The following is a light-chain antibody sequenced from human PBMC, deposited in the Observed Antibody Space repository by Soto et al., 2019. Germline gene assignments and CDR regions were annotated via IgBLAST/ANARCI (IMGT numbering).Light chain of an antibody. CDR1: QSVNNW. Sequence: DIQMTPSPSSLSASVGDRVTITCRASQSVNNWLAWYQQKPGKAPILLIYGASSLESGVPSRFSGSRSGTEFTLTISSLHPDDFATYYCQEYNSFSLTFGQGTKVDIK. J-gene: IGKJ1*01. CDR2: GAS. V-gene: IGKV1-5*01. CDR3: QEYNSFSLT.